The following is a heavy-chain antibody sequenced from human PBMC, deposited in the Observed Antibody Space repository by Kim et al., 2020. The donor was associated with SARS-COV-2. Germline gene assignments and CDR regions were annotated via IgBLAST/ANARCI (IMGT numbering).Heavy chain of an antibody. Sequence: SETLSLTCAVYGGSFSGYYWSWIRQPPGKGLEWIGEINHSGSTNYNPSLKSRVTISVDTSKNQFSLKLSSVTAADTAVYYCARGHPLYDSSPSSQNWFDPWGQGTLVTVSS. CDR1: GGSFSGYY. V-gene: IGHV4-34*01. D-gene: IGHD3-22*01. J-gene: IGHJ5*02. CDR2: INHSGST. CDR3: ARGHPLYDSSPSSQNWFDP.